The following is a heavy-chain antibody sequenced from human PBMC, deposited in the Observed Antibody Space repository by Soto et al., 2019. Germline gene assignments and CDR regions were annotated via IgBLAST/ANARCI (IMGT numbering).Heavy chain of an antibody. CDR3: SRVGCSNSNCQTRGMDV. CDR2: IYSDGAT. D-gene: IGHD2-2*01. CDR1: CGPISNYY. J-gene: IGHJ6*02. Sequence: SETLSLTGNFSCGPISNYYWSWVRQHAGKGLEWVGRIYSDGATNYSPSLKSRVFMSLDMSGNQFSLQLNSVTAADTAVYYCSRVGCSNSNCQTRGMDVWGQGTTGTVSS. V-gene: IGHV4-4*07.